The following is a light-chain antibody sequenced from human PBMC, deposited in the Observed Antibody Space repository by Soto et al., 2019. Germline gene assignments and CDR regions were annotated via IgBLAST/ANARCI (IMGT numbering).Light chain of an antibody. CDR3: QHYGS. V-gene: IGKV3-20*01. Sequence: EVVLTQSPGTLSLSPGERATLACRASQSVPGTYLVWYQQRPGQAPRLLIYGASSRATGIPDRFSGSASGTVFTLTISILEAEDCAVYYCQHYGSFGQGTRLEIK. CDR1: QSVPGTY. J-gene: IGKJ5*01. CDR2: GAS.